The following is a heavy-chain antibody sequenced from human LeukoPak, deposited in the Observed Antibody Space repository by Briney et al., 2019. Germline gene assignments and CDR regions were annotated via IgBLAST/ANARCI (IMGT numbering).Heavy chain of an antibody. D-gene: IGHD6-19*01. CDR3: ARVPSSGWSKIDY. J-gene: IGHJ4*02. CDR1: GGSISSSSYY. V-gene: IGHV4-39*07. CDR2: IYYSGST. Sequence: SETLSLTCTVSGGSISSSSYYWGWIRQPPGKGLEWIGSIYYSGSTYYNPSLKSRVTISVDTSKNQFSLKLSSVTAADTAVYYCARVPSSGWSKIDYWGQGTLVTVSS.